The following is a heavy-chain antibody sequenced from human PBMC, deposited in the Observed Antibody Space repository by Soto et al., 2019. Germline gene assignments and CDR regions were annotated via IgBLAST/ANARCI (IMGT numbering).Heavy chain of an antibody. CDR1: GYTLTELS. V-gene: IGHV1-24*01. CDR2: FDPEDGET. Sequence: ASVKVSCKVSGYTLTELSMHWVRQAPGKGLEWMGGFDPEDGETIYAQKFLGRVTMTEDTSTDTAYMELSSLRSEDTAVYYCATEPHYDILTGYLFWGQGTLVTVSS. CDR3: ATEPHYDILTGYLF. J-gene: IGHJ4*02. D-gene: IGHD3-9*01.